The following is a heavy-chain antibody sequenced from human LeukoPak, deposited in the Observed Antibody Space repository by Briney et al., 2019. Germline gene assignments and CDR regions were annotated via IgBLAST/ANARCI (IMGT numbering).Heavy chain of an antibody. J-gene: IGHJ4*02. Sequence: GGSLRLSCAASGFTFSSYAMSWVRQAPGKGLEWVSAISGSGGSTYYADSVKGRFTISRDNSKNTLYLQMNSLRAEDTAVYYCARTPPGKNFDSGYDGRYFDYWGQGTLVTVSS. V-gene: IGHV3-23*01. CDR3: ARTPPGKNFDSGYDGRYFDY. CDR2: ISGSGGST. D-gene: IGHD5-12*01. CDR1: GFTFSSYA.